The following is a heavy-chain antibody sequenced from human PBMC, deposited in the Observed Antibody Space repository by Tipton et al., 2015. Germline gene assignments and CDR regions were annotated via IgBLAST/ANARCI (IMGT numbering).Heavy chain of an antibody. D-gene: IGHD2-21*01. CDR3: ARDRPIDRGLDP. V-gene: IGHV3-33*08. CDR1: GFTFSSYW. CDR2: IWFDGGDE. J-gene: IGHJ5*02. Sequence: SLRLSCAASGFTFSSYWMSWVRQAPGRGLEWVAVIWFDGGDEYYADSVKGRFTISRDNSKNTLYLQLSGLRADDTAVYYCARDRPIDRGLDPWGQGTLVTVSS.